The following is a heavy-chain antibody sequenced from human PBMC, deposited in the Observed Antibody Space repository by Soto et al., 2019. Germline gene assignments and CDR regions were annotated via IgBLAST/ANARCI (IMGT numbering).Heavy chain of an antibody. CDR1: GGSMSSYY. CDR2: IYYSGST. V-gene: IGHV4-59*01. CDR3: ARLRFLEWLFPANMDV. J-gene: IGHJ6*03. D-gene: IGHD3-3*01. Sequence: SETLSLTCSVSGGSMSSYYWTWIRQPPGKGLEWIGYIYYSGSTNYNPSLKSRVTISVDTSKNQFSLKLSSVTAADTAVYYCARLRFLEWLFPANMDVWGKGTTVTVSS.